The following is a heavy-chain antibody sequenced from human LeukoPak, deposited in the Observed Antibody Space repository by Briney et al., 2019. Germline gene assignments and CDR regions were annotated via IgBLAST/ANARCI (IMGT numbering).Heavy chain of an antibody. CDR1: GFTFSSYA. Sequence: GGSLRLSCAASGFTFSSYAMNWVRQAPGKGLEWVSAISGSGGSTYYADSVKGRFTISRDNSKNTLYLQMNSLRAEDTAVYYCAKVEYCSGGSCYFFDYWGQGTLVTVSS. D-gene: IGHD2-15*01. CDR3: AKVEYCSGGSCYFFDY. CDR2: ISGSGGST. J-gene: IGHJ4*02. V-gene: IGHV3-23*01.